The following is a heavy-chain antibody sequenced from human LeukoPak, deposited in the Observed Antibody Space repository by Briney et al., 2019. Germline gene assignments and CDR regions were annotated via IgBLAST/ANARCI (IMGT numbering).Heavy chain of an antibody. CDR3: ASTRKGYCSSTSCYLAWFDP. CDR2: IDHSGSA. Sequence: RSSETLSLTCTVSGGSISSYYWSWIRQPAGKGLDWIGDIDHSGSAHYNPSLKSRVTISVDTSKNQFSLKLSSVTAADTAVYYCASTRKGYCSSTSCYLAWFDPWGQGTLVTVSS. V-gene: IGHV4-59*06. J-gene: IGHJ5*02. CDR1: GGSISSYY. D-gene: IGHD2-2*01.